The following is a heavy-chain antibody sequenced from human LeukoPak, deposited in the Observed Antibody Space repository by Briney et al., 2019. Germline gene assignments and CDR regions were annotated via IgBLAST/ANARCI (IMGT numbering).Heavy chain of an antibody. J-gene: IGHJ4*02. V-gene: IGHV3-30*18. Sequence: GGSLRLSCAASGFTFSSYAMSWVRQAPGKGLEWVAVISYDGGNKYYADSVKGRFTISRDNSKNTLYLQMNSLRAEDTAVYYCAKEELDYYDLYYFDYWGQGALVTVSS. CDR1: GFTFSSYA. D-gene: IGHD3-22*01. CDR2: ISYDGGNK. CDR3: AKEELDYYDLYYFDY.